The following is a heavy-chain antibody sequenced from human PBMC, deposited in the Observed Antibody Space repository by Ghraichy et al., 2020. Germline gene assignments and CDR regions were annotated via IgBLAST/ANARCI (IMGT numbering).Heavy chain of an antibody. V-gene: IGHV4-30-4*08. J-gene: IGHJ4*02. D-gene: IGHD5-12*01. Sequence: SETLSLTCTVSGGSISSGDYYWSWIRQPPGKGLEWIGYIYYSGSTYYNPSLKSRVTISVDTSKNQFSLKLSSVTAADTAVYYCARVPQSNSGYEVTFDYWGQGTLVTVSS. CDR1: GGSISSGDYY. CDR3: ARVPQSNSGYEVTFDY. CDR2: IYYSGST.